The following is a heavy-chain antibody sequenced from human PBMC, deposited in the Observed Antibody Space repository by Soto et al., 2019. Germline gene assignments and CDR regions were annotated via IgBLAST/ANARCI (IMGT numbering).Heavy chain of an antibody. V-gene: IGHV1-69*13. CDR3: ARDGGFGELKY. Sequence: SVKVSCKASGDTFSGYPINWVRQAPGEGLEWMGRIIPVFGTTNDAQRFEGRVTFTADESTNTAYMELRDLLSEDTAVYYCARDGGFGELKYWGPGTLVTAS. CDR2: IIPVFGTT. D-gene: IGHD3-10*01. CDR1: GDTFSGYP. J-gene: IGHJ4*02.